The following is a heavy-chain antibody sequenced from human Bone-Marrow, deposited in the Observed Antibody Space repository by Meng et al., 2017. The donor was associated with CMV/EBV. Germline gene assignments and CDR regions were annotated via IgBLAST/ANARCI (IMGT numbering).Heavy chain of an antibody. Sequence: SETLSLTCAVYGGSFGGYYWSWIRQPPGKGLEWIGEINHSGSTNYNPSLKSRVTISVDTSKNQFSLKLSSVTAADTAVYYCARGGNIVVVPAAIRRQYYFDYWGQGTLVTVSS. J-gene: IGHJ4*02. CDR3: ARGGNIVVVPAAIRRQYYFDY. CDR1: GGSFGGYY. CDR2: INHSGST. D-gene: IGHD2-2*01. V-gene: IGHV4-34*01.